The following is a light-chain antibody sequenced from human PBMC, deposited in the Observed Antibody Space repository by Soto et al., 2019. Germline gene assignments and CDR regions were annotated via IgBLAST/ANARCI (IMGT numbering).Light chain of an antibody. CDR1: QSVSSH. Sequence: EIVLTQSPATLSLSPGERATLSCRASQSVSSHLAWYQQKPGQAPRLLIYDASNRATGIPARFSGSGSGTDFTLTISSLEPEDFAVYYCQQRSNWQGTFGQGTKLEIK. J-gene: IGKJ2*01. V-gene: IGKV3-11*01. CDR3: QQRSNWQGT. CDR2: DAS.